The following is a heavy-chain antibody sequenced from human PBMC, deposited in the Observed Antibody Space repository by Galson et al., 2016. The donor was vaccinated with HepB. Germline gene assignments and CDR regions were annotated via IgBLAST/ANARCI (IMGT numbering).Heavy chain of an antibody. D-gene: IGHD3-22*01. Sequence: SETLSLTCTVSGDSVTSYYWSWVRQPPGKGLEWIGCIYYAGSANYNPSLKSRLTISIEKPKKQISLKLRSVTAADTAVYYCAKMSGYDTSGTYFYGFDVWGQGTTVTVSS. CDR2: IYYAGSA. V-gene: IGHV4-59*02. CDR3: AKMSGYDTSGTYFYGFDV. CDR1: GDSVTSYY. J-gene: IGHJ6*02.